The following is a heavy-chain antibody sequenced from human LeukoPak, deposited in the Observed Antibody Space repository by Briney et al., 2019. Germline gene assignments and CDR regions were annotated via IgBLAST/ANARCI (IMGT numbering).Heavy chain of an antibody. CDR2: MNQDGSEK. V-gene: IGHV3-7*01. D-gene: IGHD3-16*01. CDR1: GFTFSDSW. Sequence: GGSLRLSCAASGFTFSDSWMSWVCQAPGKGLEWVANMNQDGSEKDYVDSVKVRFTISRDNARNSLYLQMGSLRAEDTAVYYCATYTHWVAGDVWGQGTTVTVSS. CDR3: ATYTHWVAGDV. J-gene: IGHJ6*02.